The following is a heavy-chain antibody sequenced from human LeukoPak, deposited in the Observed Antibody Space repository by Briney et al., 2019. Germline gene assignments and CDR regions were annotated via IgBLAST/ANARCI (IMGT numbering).Heavy chain of an antibody. D-gene: IGHD3-22*01. CDR2: IYHSGSS. CDR1: GYSITSAYY. CDR3: AREHYYDSTAYLD. V-gene: IGHV4-38-2*02. J-gene: IGHJ4*02. Sequence: SETLSLTCTVSGYSITSAYYWGWIRQSPGKGLAWIGSIYHSGSSYYNPSLKSRVTISVDTSKNHFSLKLTSVTAAGTAVYYCAREHYYDSTAYLDWGQGTLVSVSS.